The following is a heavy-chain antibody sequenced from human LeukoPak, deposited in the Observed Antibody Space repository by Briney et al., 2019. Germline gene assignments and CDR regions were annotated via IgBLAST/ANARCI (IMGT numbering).Heavy chain of an antibody. J-gene: IGHJ4*02. V-gene: IGHV4-59*01. CDR3: ARLAVTGKNY. Sequence: SETLSLTCTVSIGSISGFYWTWIRQPPGKGLEWLGYMYYTGTTNYNPSLRSRVTISIDKSKNQFSLNVSSVTSADTAVYYCARLAVTGKNYWSQGTLVTVSS. CDR1: IGSISGFY. CDR2: MYYTGTT. D-gene: IGHD6-19*01.